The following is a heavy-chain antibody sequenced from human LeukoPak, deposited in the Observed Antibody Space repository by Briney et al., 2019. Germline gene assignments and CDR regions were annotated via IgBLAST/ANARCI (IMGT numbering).Heavy chain of an antibody. CDR1: GFTFSSYA. J-gene: IGHJ4*02. Sequence: GRSLRLSCAASGFTFSSYAMHWVRQAPGKGLEWVAVISYDGSNKYYADSVKGRFTISRDNSKNTLYLQMNSLRAEDTAVYYCAGGLRRGYSGYTDYWGQGTLVTVSS. CDR3: AGGLRRGYSGYTDY. CDR2: ISYDGSNK. D-gene: IGHD5-12*01. V-gene: IGHV3-30*04.